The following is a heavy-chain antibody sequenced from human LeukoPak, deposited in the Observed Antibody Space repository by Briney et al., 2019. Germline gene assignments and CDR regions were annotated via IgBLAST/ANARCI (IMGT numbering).Heavy chain of an antibody. V-gene: IGHV3-23*01. D-gene: IGHD2-21*01. J-gene: IGHJ4*02. CDR2: ISGSGGST. CDR3: AKGIASYSEYIVVVA. Sequence: GGSLRLSCAASGFTFSSYAMSWVRQAPGKGLEWVSAISGSGGSTYYADSVKGRFTISRDNSKNTLYLQMSSLRAEDTAVYYCAKGIASYSEYIVVVAWGQGTLVTVSS. CDR1: GFTFSSYA.